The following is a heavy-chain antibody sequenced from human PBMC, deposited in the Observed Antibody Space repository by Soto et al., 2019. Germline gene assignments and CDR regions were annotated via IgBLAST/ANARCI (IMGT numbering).Heavy chain of an antibody. CDR3: ARDVWHCSCNSCYFYGMDV. D-gene: IGHD2-2*01. J-gene: IGHJ6*02. V-gene: IGHV3-30-3*01. CDR2: ISSDGSIK. Sequence: QVQLVESGGGVVQPGRSLRLSCAASGFTFSTYTMHWLRQAPGKGLEWVTLISSDGSIKDFADSVKGRFTISRDNSKNTVFLRMNALRPEESAVYYSARDVWHCSCNSCYFYGMDVWGQGTTVTVSS. CDR1: GFTFSTYT.